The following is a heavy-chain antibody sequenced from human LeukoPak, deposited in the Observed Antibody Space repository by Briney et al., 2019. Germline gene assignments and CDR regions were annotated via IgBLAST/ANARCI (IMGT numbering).Heavy chain of an antibody. CDR2: INTDGTVT. Sequence: PGGSLRLSYAASGFTFSKYWMLWVRRAAGKGLESVSRINTDGTVTTYADSVKGRFTVSRDNADNTMFLQMNSVRDEDTAVYYCATKQCLAPPSDSCGQGTPVTVSS. V-gene: IGHV3-74*01. CDR3: ATKQCLAPPSDS. J-gene: IGHJ4*02. D-gene: IGHD6-19*01. CDR1: GFTFSKYW.